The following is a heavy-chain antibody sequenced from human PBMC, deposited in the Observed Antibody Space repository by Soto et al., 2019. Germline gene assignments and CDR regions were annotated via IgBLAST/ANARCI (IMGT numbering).Heavy chain of an antibody. J-gene: IGHJ4*02. CDR1: GLGFTTYS. D-gene: IGHD2-15*01. CDR2: ITGNGHNT. Sequence: EVQLLESGGGLGQPGGSLRLSCSASGLGFTTYSMSWVRQPPGKGLEWVSGITGNGHNTYYAESVKGRFTISRDNSKNTWYLQMDSLRPEDTAEYNWASHQGICKYCFDYWGQGTLVTVSS. V-gene: IGHV3-23*01. CDR3: ASHQGICKYCFDY.